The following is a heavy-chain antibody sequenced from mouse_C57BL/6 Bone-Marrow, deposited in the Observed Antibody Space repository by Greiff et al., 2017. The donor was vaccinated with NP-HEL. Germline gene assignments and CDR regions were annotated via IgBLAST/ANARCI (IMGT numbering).Heavy chain of an antibody. CDR3: AREGLPLGYYAMDY. CDR2: IWSDGST. D-gene: IGHD2-4*01. J-gene: IGHJ4*01. Sequence: QVQLKQSGPGLVAPSQSLSITCTVSGFSLTSYGVHWVRQPPGKGLEWLVVIWSDGSTTYNSALKSRLSISKDNSKSQVFLKMNSLQTDDTAMYYCAREGLPLGYYAMDYWGQGTSVTVSS. CDR1: GFSLTSYG. V-gene: IGHV2-6*03.